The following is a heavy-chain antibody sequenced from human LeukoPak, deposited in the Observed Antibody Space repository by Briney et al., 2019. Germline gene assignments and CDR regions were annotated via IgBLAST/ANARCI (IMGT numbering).Heavy chain of an antibody. V-gene: IGHV5-51*01. CDR1: GYSFTNSW. CDR2: IYPADSDI. CDR3: ARQEYCSGGSCYTWFDS. J-gene: IGHJ5*01. D-gene: IGHD2-15*01. Sequence: GESLKISRQGSGYSFTNSWIGWVRLMPGKGLEWMGIIYPADSDIRYSPSFQGQVTISADKSINTAYLQWSSLKASDTAMYYCARQEYCSGGSCYTWFDSWGQGTLVTVSS.